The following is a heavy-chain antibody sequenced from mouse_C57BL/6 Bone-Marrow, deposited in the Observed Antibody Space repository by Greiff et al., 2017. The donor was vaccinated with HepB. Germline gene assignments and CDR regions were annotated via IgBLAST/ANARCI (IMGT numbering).Heavy chain of an antibody. D-gene: IGHD2-4*01. Sequence: EVHLVESGGGLVQPKGSLKLSCAASGFTFNTYAMHWVRQAPGKGLEGVARIRSKSSNYATYYADSVKDRFTISRDDSQSMLYLQMNNLKTEDTAMYYCVRDNYDYWYFDVWGTGTTVTVSS. CDR3: VRDNYDYWYFDV. J-gene: IGHJ1*03. CDR2: IRSKSSNYAT. V-gene: IGHV10-3*01. CDR1: GFTFNTYA.